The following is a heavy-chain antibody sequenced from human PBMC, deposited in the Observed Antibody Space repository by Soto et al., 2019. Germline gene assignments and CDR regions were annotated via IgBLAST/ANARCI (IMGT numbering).Heavy chain of an antibody. CDR1: GGTFSSYA. J-gene: IGHJ6*02. CDR2: IIPIFGTA. Sequence: GASVKVSCKASGGTFSSYAISWVRQAPGQGLEWMGGIIPIFGTANYAQKFQGRVTITADESTSTAYMELSSLRSEDTAVYYCASLDTDMAHYYYGMDVWGQGTTVTVSS. V-gene: IGHV1-69*13. D-gene: IGHD5-18*01. CDR3: ASLDTDMAHYYYGMDV.